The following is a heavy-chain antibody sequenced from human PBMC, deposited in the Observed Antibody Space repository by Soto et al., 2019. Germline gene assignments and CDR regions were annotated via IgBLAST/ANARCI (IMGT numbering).Heavy chain of an antibody. D-gene: IGHD2-15*01. CDR3: AKGSRGGRYYYYGMDV. V-gene: IGHV3-23*01. CDR2: ISGSGGST. J-gene: IGHJ6*02. Sequence: SGGSLRLSCAASGFTFSSYAMSWVRQAPGKGLEWVSAISGSGGSTYYADSVKGRFTISRDNSKNTLYLQMNSLRAEDTAVYYCAKGSRGGRYYYYGMDVWGQGTTVTVPS. CDR1: GFTFSSYA.